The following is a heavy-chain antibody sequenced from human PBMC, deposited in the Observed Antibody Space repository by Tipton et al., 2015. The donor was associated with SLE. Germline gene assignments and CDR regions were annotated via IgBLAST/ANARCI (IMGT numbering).Heavy chain of an antibody. D-gene: IGHD1/OR15-1a*01. Sequence: GSLRLSCAASGFNFGYYEMNWVRQAPGKGLEWISYISGSGSTIYYADSVKGRFTISRDNAKNSLNLQMSSLRAEDTAVYYCVRGGRTRLDYWGQGALVTVSS. CDR3: VRGGRTRLDY. CDR1: GFNFGYYE. J-gene: IGHJ4*02. V-gene: IGHV3-48*03. CDR2: ISGSGSTI.